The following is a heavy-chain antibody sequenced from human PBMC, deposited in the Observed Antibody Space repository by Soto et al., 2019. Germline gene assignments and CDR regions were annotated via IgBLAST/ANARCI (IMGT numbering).Heavy chain of an antibody. CDR3: ARDNNQSKYRKRYFDY. D-gene: IGHD3-16*02. CDR1: GFTFSSYA. Sequence: GGSLRLSCAASGFTFSSYAMHWVRQAPGKGLEWVAVISYDGSNKYYADSVKGRFTISRDNSKNTLYLQMNSLRAEDTAVYYCARDNNQSKYRKRYFDYWGQGTLVTVSS. J-gene: IGHJ4*02. CDR2: ISYDGSNK. V-gene: IGHV3-30-3*01.